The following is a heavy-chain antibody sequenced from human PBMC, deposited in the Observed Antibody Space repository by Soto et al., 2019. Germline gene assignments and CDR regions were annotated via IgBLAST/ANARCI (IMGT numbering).Heavy chain of an antibody. CDR1: GFTFSTYA. D-gene: IGHD1-20*01. V-gene: IGHV3-23*01. CDR2: ISATGAKT. CDR3: TKSRSAMVYYFDF. J-gene: IGHJ4*02. Sequence: EVQVLESGGGLVQPGGSPRLSCAASGFTFSTYAMNWVRQAPGKGLEWVSGISATGAKTYSADSVKGRFTISRDNSKDTVYLEMNSLRAEDTAVYYCTKSRSAMVYYFDFWGLGARVTVSS.